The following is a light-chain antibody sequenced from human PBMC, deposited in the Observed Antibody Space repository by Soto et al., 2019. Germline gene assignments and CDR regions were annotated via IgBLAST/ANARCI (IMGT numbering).Light chain of an antibody. CDR1: PSVTNY. CDR3: QQRYNWPLT. J-gene: IGKJ1*01. Sequence: EIVLTQSPGTLSLSPGERATLSCRASPSVTNYLAWYQQKPGQPPRLLIYGAFNRAAGIPARFSGSGSGTDFTLTISSLEPEDFAVYYCQQRYNWPLTFGQGTKVDIK. V-gene: IGKV3-11*01. CDR2: GAF.